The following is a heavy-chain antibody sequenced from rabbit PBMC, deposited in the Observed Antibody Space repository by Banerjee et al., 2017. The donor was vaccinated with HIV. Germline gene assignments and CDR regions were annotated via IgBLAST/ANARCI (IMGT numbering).Heavy chain of an antibody. D-gene: IGHD2-1*01. J-gene: IGHJ4*01. Sequence: QLKESGGGLVQPGGSLTLSCKASGFDVNTYYMSWVRQAPGKGLEWIGYIDPVFGGTYYTSWVNGRFTISSHDAQNTLYLQLNSLTAADTATYFCASLPCDTTGGDFIEGVWPHYFVLWGPGTLVTVS. V-gene: IGHV1S7*01. CDR1: GFDVNTYY. CDR3: ASLPCDTTGGDFIEGVWPHYFVL. CDR2: IDPVFGGT.